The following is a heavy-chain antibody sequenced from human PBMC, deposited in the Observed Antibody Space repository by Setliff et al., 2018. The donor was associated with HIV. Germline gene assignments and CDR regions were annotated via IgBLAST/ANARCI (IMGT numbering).Heavy chain of an antibody. J-gene: IGHJ4*02. D-gene: IGHD3-22*01. CDR2: TYYSGST. CDR3: ARDPHYYDSSGHYSWFYFDS. V-gene: IGHV4-39*07. Sequence: SETLSLTCTVSGDSLSRSSNHWGWIRQPPGKGLEWIGNTYYSGSTYYNPSLKSRVTISVDTSKNQFSLKMTSVTAADTAVYYCARDPHYYDSSGHYSWFYFDSWGQGTLVTVSS. CDR1: GDSLSRSSNH.